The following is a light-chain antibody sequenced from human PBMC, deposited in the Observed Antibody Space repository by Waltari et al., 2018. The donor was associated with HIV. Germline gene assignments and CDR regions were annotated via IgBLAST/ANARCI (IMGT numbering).Light chain of an antibody. J-gene: IGKJ1*01. V-gene: IGKV1-39*01. CDR1: QSIISY. Sequence: DIKMTQSPSSLSASVRDRVTITCRSSQSIISYLNWYQQKPGKAPKLLIYAASSLQSGVPSRFSGSGSGTDFTLTISSLQPEDFATYYGQQSYSTPRTFGQGTKVEIK. CDR3: QQSYSTPRT. CDR2: AAS.